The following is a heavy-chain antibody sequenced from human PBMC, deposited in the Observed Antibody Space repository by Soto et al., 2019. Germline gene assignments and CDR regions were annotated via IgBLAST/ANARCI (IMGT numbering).Heavy chain of an antibody. Sequence: GGSLRLSCAASGFTFSSYSMNWVRQAPGKGLEWVSYISSSSSTIYYADSVKGRFTISRDNAKNSLYPQMNSLRDEDTAVYYCASNWDYYYYGMDVWGQGTTVTVSS. J-gene: IGHJ6*02. CDR2: ISSSSSTI. CDR1: GFTFSSYS. CDR3: ASNWDYYYYGMDV. D-gene: IGHD7-27*01. V-gene: IGHV3-48*02.